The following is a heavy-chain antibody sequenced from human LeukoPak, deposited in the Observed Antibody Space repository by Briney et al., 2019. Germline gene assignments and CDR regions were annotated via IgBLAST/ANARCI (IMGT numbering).Heavy chain of an antibody. Sequence: SETLSLTCTVSGGSISSYYWGWIRQPPGKGLEWIGYIYYSGSTNSNPPLKSRVTLSVVTSKNQFSPEVRSVTAPGPAVSYCARETRYSSGWTERSDYYGMDVWGERTRVSVPT. CDR3: ARETRYSSGWTERSDYYGMDV. CDR1: GGSISSYY. J-gene: IGHJ6*04. V-gene: IGHV4-59*01. CDR2: IYYSGST. D-gene: IGHD6-19*01.